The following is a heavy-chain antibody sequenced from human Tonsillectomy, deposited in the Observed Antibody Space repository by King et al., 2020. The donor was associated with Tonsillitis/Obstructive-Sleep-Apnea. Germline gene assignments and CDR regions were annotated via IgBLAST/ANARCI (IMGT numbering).Heavy chain of an antibody. CDR1: GFTFSTYW. J-gene: IGHJ3*02. V-gene: IGHV3-7*01. D-gene: IGHD5-24*01. CDR3: ARASNPRRDGHYWDDFDI. Sequence: VQLVVSGGGLVQPGGSLRLSCAGSGFTFSTYWMIWVRQAPGKGLEWVANIKGDGSDKDYVDSVRGRFTISRDNAKNSLYLQMNSLRAEDTAVYYCARASNPRRDGHYWDDFDIWGQGTMVTVSS. CDR2: IKGDGSDK.